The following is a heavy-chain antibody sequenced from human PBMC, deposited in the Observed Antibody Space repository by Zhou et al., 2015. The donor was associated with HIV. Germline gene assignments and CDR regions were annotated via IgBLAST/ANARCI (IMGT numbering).Heavy chain of an antibody. CDR2: ISWNSDTM. J-gene: IGHJ6*02. Sequence: EVQLVESGGALVQPGRSLRLSCAASGFIFDNHAMHWVRQAPGKGLEWVSGISWNSDTMGYADSVKGRFIISRDSAKKSLFLQMNSLRLEDTALYYCAKDMGGWGGGMDVWGQGTTVTVSS. CDR3: AKDMGGWGGGMDV. CDR1: GFIFDNHA. D-gene: IGHD3-10*01. V-gene: IGHV3-9*01.